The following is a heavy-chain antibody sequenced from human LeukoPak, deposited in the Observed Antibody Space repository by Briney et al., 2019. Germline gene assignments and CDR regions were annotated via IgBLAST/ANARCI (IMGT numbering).Heavy chain of an antibody. CDR2: IRTKANSYAT. CDR1: GFTFSGSA. D-gene: IGHD2-2*01. Sequence: PGGSLKLSCAASGFTFSGSALHWVRQASGKGLEWVGRIRTKANSYATAYAASVKGRFTVSRDDSKNTAYLQINSLKTEDTAVYYCARSAYCSSTSCYRFDYWGQGTLVTVSS. J-gene: IGHJ4*02. V-gene: IGHV3-73*01. CDR3: ARSAYCSSTSCYRFDY.